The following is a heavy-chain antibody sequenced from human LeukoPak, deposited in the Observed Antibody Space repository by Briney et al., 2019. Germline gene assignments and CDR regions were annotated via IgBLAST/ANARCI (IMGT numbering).Heavy chain of an antibody. CDR3: ARDHGYSYDDGLVY. J-gene: IGHJ4*02. D-gene: IGHD5-18*01. CDR1: GYTFTGYY. V-gene: IGHV1-2*02. CDR2: INPNSGGT. Sequence: ASAKVSCKASGYTFTGYYMHWVRQAPGQGLEWMGWINPNSGGTNYAQKFQGRVTMTRDTSISTAYMELSRLRSDDTAVYYCARDHGYSYDDGLVYWGQGTLVTVSS.